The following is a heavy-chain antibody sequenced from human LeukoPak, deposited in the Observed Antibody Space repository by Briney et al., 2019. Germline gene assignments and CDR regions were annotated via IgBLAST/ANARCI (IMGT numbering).Heavy chain of an antibody. CDR3: ARDQRTYDAFDI. CDR2: INPNSGGT. V-gene: IGHV1-2*02. Sequence: ASVKVSCKASGYTFTGPYIHWMRQAPGQGLEWMGWINPNSGGTNYAQKVQGSGTRTRDTSISTAYLELSRLRPDDTAVYYCARDQRTYDAFDIWGQGTMVTVSS. CDR1: GYTFTGPY. J-gene: IGHJ3*02.